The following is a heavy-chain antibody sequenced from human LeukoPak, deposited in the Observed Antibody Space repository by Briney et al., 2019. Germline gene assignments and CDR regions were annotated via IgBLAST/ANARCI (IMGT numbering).Heavy chain of an antibody. J-gene: IGHJ4*02. CDR3: ARDRGYGDYFDY. V-gene: IGHV1-8*01. CDR2: MNPNSGNT. D-gene: IGHD4-17*01. Sequence: ASVKVSCKASGYTFTSYDINWVRQATGQGLEWMGWMNPNSGNTGYAQKFQGRVTMTRNTSISTAYMELRSLRSDDTAVYYCARDRGYGDYFDYWGQGTLVTVSS. CDR1: GYTFTSYD.